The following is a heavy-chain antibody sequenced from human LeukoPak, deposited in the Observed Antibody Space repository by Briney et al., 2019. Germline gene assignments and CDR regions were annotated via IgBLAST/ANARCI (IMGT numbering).Heavy chain of an antibody. CDR2: INHSGST. CDR3: ARGQGRNQPYYYDSSGYAPRTYFDY. V-gene: IGHV4-34*01. CDR1: GGSFSGYY. D-gene: IGHD3-22*01. Sequence: SETLSLTCAVYGGSFSGYYWSWIRQPPGKGLEWIGEINHSGSTNYNPSLKSRVTISVDTSKNQFSLKLSSVTAADRAVYYCARGQGRNQPYYYDSSGYAPRTYFDYWGQGTLVTVSS. J-gene: IGHJ4*02.